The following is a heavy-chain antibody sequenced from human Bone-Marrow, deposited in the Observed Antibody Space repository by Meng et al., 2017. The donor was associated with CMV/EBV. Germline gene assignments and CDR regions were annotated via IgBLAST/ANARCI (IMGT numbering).Heavy chain of an antibody. Sequence: ASVKVSCKASGYTFTGYYMHWVRQAPGQGLEWMGWINPNSGGTNYAQKFQGRVTMTRDTSISTAYMELSRLRSDDTAVYYCARAEPGIAAAGFDYWGPGTLVTVSS. CDR1: GYTFTGYY. CDR3: ARAEPGIAAAGFDY. CDR2: INPNSGGT. D-gene: IGHD6-13*01. V-gene: IGHV1-2*02. J-gene: IGHJ4*02.